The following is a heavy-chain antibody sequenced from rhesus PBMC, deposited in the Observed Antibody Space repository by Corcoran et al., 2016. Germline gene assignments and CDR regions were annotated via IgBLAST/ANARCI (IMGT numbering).Heavy chain of an antibody. CDR1: GGSIRSHY. J-gene: IGHJ4*01. CDR2: INGSGSST. D-gene: IGHD2-21*01. V-gene: IGHV4-169*01. CDR3: ARHVLGFDY. Sequence: QLQLQESGPGLVKPSATLSVTCAVSGGSIRSHYWTWFRPPPGKGLEWIGLINGSGSSTNYNPSLKSRVTLSVDTSKNQLSLKLSSVTAADTAVYYCARHVLGFDYWGQGVLVTVSS.